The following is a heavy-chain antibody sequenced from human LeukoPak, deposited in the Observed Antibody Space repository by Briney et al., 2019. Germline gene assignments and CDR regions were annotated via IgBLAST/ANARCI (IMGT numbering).Heavy chain of an antibody. CDR2: INQDGSVK. CDR1: GFTFSSHW. CDR3: ARDPDPIPGVNLDY. Sequence: GESLRLSCEVSGFTFSSHWMNWVRQPPGKGLEWVANINQDGSVKNYVDAVKGRFTISRDNAKNSLYLQMNNLGAEDTAVYYCARDPDPIPGVNLDYWGQGALVTVSP. J-gene: IGHJ4*02. V-gene: IGHV3-7*01. D-gene: IGHD2-2*02.